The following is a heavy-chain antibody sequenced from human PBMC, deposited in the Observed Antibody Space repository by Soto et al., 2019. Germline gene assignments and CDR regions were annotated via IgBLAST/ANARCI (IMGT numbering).Heavy chain of an antibody. CDR1: EYTFTGHY. CDR3: GRGRSGQIVIFY. V-gene: IGHV1-2*02. J-gene: IGHJ4*02. CDR2: IGPESGAT. Sequence: XSVKVSCKTSEYTFTGHYIHWVRQAPQQGPEWMGEIGPESGATRYAEKFRGRVTMTMDTSITTVYMELRNLSPDDTAVYYCGRGRSGQIVIFYWGQGTPVTASS. D-gene: IGHD1-26*01.